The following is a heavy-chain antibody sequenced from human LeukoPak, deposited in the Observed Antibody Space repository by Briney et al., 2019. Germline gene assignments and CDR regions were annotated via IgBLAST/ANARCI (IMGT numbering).Heavy chain of an antibody. J-gene: IGHJ4*02. D-gene: IGHD3-16*01. V-gene: IGHV3-30*03. CDR1: GFTFSSYG. CDR2: ISDPGTNK. Sequence: PGRSLRLSCAASGFTFSSYGMHWVRRPPGKGLEWVAAISDPGTNKYYAESVKGRFTISRDNSKNTLSLEMNSLRAEDTAVYYCAREVGGFDYWGQGTLVTVSS. CDR3: AREVGGFDY.